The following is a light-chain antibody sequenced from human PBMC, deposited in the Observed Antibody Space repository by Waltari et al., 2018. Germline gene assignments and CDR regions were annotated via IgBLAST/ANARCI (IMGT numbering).Light chain of an antibody. V-gene: IGKV1-39*01. CDR2: AAS. Sequence: DIQMTQSPSSLSASVGDRVTITCRASQSISSDLNCDQQKPGKAPKLLIYAASSLQSGVPSRFSGSGSGTDFTLTISSLQPEDFATYYCQQSYSTPITFGQGTRLEIK. CDR1: QSISSD. J-gene: IGKJ5*01. CDR3: QQSYSTPIT.